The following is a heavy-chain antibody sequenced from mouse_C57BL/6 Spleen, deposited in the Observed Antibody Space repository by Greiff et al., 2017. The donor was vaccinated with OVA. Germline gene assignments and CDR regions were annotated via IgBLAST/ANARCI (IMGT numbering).Heavy chain of an antibody. Sequence: VQLQQPGAELVKPGASVKLSCKASGYTFTSYWMQWVKQRPGQGLEWIGEIDPSDSYTNYNQKFKGKATLTVDTSSSTAYMQLSSLTSEDSAVYYCARCYSNYWYFDVWGTGTTVTVSS. CDR3: ARCYSNYWYFDV. D-gene: IGHD2-5*01. V-gene: IGHV1-50*01. CDR2: IDPSDSYT. CDR1: GYTFTSYW. J-gene: IGHJ1*03.